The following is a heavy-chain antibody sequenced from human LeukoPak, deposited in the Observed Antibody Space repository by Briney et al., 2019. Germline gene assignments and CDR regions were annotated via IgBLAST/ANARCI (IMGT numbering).Heavy chain of an antibody. D-gene: IGHD6-6*01. Sequence: GESLKISCKGSGYSFTSYWIGWVRQIPGKGRDWMGIIYPGDSDTRLGPSFQGQFTFSADISISPAYLQWSGLEASDTPRFYLARFEQLGGVGYFDYWGQGTLVTVSS. J-gene: IGHJ4*02. V-gene: IGHV5-51*01. CDR3: ARFEQLGGVGYFDY. CDR2: IYPGDSDT. CDR1: GYSFTSYW.